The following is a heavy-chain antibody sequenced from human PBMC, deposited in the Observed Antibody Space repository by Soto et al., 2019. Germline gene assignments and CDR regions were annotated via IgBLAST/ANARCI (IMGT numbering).Heavy chain of an antibody. CDR2: IYYSGST. J-gene: IGHJ5*02. D-gene: IGHD4-4*01. Sequence: SETLSLTCTVSGGSISSYYLSWIRQPPGKGLEWIGYIYYSGSTNYNPSLKSRVTISVDTSKNQFSLKLSSVTAADTAVYYCARDSIPYSTWFDPWGQGTLVTVSS. CDR1: GGSISSYY. V-gene: IGHV4-59*01. CDR3: ARDSIPYSTWFDP.